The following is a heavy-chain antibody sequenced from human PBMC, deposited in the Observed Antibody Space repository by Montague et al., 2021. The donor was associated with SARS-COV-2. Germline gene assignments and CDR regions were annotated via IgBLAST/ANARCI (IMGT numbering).Heavy chain of an antibody. Sequence: SLRLSFSASGFTFSSYAMHWVRQAPGKGLEWVAVISYDGSNKYYADSVKGRFTISRDNSKNTLYLQMNSLRAEDTAMYYCAREEPTWAFDIWGQGTMVTVSS. CDR2: ISYDGSNK. CDR1: GFTFSSYA. V-gene: IGHV3-30-3*01. CDR3: AREEPTWAFDI. D-gene: IGHD1-14*01. J-gene: IGHJ3*02.